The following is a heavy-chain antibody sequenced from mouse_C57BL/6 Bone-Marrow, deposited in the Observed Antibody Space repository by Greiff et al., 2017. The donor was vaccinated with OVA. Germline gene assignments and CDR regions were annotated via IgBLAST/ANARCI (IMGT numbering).Heavy chain of an antibody. V-gene: IGHV1-64*01. CDR2: IHPNSGST. J-gene: IGHJ1*03. CDR1: GYTFTSYW. CDR3: ARRDYYGSYWYFDV. D-gene: IGHD1-1*01. Sequence: QVQLKQPGAELVKPGASVKLSCKASGYTFTSYWMHWVKQRPGQGLEWIGMIHPNSGSTNYNEKFKSKATLTVDKSSSTAYMQLSSLTSEDSAVYYCARRDYYGSYWYFDVWGTGTTVTVSS.